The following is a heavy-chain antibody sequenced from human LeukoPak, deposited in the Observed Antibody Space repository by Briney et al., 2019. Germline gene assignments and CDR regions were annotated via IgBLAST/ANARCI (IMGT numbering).Heavy chain of an antibody. CDR3: AREHIVLMVYASNWFDP. Sequence: SETLSLTCTVSGGSISSSSYYWGWIRQPPGKGLEWIGSIYYSGSTYYNPSLKSRVTRSVDTSKNQFSLKLSSVTAADTAVYYCAREHIVLMVYASNWFDPWGQGTLVTVSS. D-gene: IGHD2-8*01. V-gene: IGHV4-39*02. CDR1: GGSISSSSYY. CDR2: IYYSGST. J-gene: IGHJ5*02.